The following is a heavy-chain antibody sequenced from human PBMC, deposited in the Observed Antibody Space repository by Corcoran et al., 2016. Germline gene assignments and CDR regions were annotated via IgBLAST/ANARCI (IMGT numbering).Heavy chain of an antibody. CDR1: GYTFTDYY. J-gene: IGHJ4*02. CDR2: INPNSGGT. D-gene: IGHD2-2*01. V-gene: IGHV1-2*04. CDR3: AIDACSSTSCYFDY. Sequence: QVKLVQSGAEVKKPGASVKVSCKTSGYTFTDYYIHWVRQAPGQGLEWMGWINPNSGGTNSAQIFQGWVTMTRDTSISPAYMELRRLTSDDPAVYECAIDACSSTSCYFDYWGQGTLVTVSS.